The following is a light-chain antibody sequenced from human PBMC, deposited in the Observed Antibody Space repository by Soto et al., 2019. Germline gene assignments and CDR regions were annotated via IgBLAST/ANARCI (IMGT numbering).Light chain of an antibody. Sequence: EIVLTQSPATLSLSPGERATLSCRASQSVSSYLAWYQQKPGQAPRLLIYDASNRATGIPARFSGSGSGTDFTVTISSLEPEDFALYYCQQRSNWPPLTFGGGTKVEIK. CDR1: QSVSSY. J-gene: IGKJ4*01. V-gene: IGKV3-11*01. CDR2: DAS. CDR3: QQRSNWPPLT.